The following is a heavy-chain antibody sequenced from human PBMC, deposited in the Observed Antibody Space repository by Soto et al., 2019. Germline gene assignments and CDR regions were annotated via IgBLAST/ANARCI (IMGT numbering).Heavy chain of an antibody. V-gene: IGHV3-7*01. CDR1: GFTFSNYW. CDR3: AREIAVAGGSYVDC. CDR2: IGPGGREK. J-gene: IGHJ4*02. Sequence: EVQLVESGGSLVQPGGSLRLSCAASGFTFSNYWMTWVRQTPGKGLEWVANIGPGGREKNYVGSVKGRFTSSRDNAKNALYLQMNSLRAEDTAVYFCAREIAVAGGSYVDCWGQGLLVTVSS. D-gene: IGHD6-19*01.